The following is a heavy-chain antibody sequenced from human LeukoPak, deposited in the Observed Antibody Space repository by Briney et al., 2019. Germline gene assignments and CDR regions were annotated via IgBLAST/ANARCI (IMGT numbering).Heavy chain of an antibody. CDR3: AAPHYDILTGFSPRNGMDV. Sequence: GGSLRLSCAASGFTFSSYVMSWVRQAPGKGLEWVSSISGGGISTYYADSVKGRFTISRDNSKNTLYLQMNSLRAEDTAVYYCAAPHYDILTGFSPRNGMDVWGQGTTVTVSS. D-gene: IGHD3-9*01. J-gene: IGHJ6*02. V-gene: IGHV3-23*01. CDR2: ISGGGIST. CDR1: GFTFSSYV.